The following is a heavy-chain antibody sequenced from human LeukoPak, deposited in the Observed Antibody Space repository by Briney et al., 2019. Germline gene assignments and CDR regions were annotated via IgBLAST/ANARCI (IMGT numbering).Heavy chain of an antibody. Sequence: SETLSLTCTVSGASISGYFWSWIRQPAGQGLEWIGRIHDNGDSNHNPSLKSRVTMALDTSRNQVSLRLNYVTAADTAVYYCARHHLTLAEYYEEIRAQGGDAFDIWGQGTMVTVSS. J-gene: IGHJ3*02. D-gene: IGHD3-22*01. CDR1: GASISGYF. CDR3: ARHHLTLAEYYEEIRAQGGDAFDI. CDR2: IHDNGDS. V-gene: IGHV4-4*07.